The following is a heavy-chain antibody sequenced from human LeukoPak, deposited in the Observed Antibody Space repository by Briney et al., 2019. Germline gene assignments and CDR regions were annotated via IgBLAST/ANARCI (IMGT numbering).Heavy chain of an antibody. D-gene: IGHD6-13*01. CDR3: ARDPSSSSWYAVNAFDI. V-gene: IGHV4-39*07. Sequence: SETLSLTCTVSGGSISSSSYYWGWIRQPPGKGLEWIGSIYYSGSTYYNPSLKSRVTISVDTSKNQFSLKLSSVTAADTAVYYCARDPSSSSWYAVNAFDIWGQGTMVTVSS. J-gene: IGHJ3*02. CDR2: IYYSGST. CDR1: GGSISSSSYY.